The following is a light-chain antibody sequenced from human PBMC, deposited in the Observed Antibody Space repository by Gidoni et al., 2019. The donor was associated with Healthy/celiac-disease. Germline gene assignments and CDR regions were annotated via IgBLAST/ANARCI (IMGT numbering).Light chain of an antibody. V-gene: IGLV3-1*01. CDR3: QAWDSSTYVV. Sequence: SSELTHPPPASVSPVQTASITCPGDKLGDKYACWYQQKPGQSPVLVIYQDSKRPSGIPERFSGSNSGNTATLTISGTQAMDEADYYCQAWDSSTYVVFGGGTKLTVL. CDR1: KLGDKY. CDR2: QDS. J-gene: IGLJ2*01.